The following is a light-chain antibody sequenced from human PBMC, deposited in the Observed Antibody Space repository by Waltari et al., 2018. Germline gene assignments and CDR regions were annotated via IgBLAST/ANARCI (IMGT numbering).Light chain of an antibody. J-gene: IGLJ3*02. CDR3: AAWDDSLNGLWV. Sequence: QSVLTQAPSASGTPGQRVTISCSGSRSNIGTNSVNWYQQFPGTAPKLLIYGDKQRPSGVPDRFSGSKSGTSASLAISGLQSEDEADYYCAAWDDSLNGLWVFGGGTKLTVL. CDR2: GDK. V-gene: IGLV1-44*01. CDR1: RSNIGTNS.